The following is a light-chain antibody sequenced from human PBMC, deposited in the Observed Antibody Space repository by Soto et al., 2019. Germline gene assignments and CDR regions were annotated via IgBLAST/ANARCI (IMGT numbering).Light chain of an antibody. V-gene: IGKV1-9*01. CDR1: QVISSY. CDR3: QQLNSYPIT. Sequence: EIQVHQSPATLSASVGARVTIPCRASQVISSYLAWYQQKPGKAPKLLIYAASTLQSGVPSRFSGSGSGTEFTLTINSLQPEDFATYYCQQLNSYPITFGQGTRLEIK. J-gene: IGKJ5*01. CDR2: AAS.